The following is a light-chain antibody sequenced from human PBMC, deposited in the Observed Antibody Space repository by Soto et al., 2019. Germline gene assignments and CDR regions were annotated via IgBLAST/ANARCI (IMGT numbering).Light chain of an antibody. CDR1: SSDVGGYKY. J-gene: IGLJ2*01. Sequence: QSVLTQPPSASGSPGQSVTISCTGTSSDVGGYKYVSWYQQHPGKAPKLMIYEVTKRPSGVPDRFSGSKSGNTASLTVSGLQAEDEADYYCSSYGGYNNFLLGGGTKVTVL. CDR3: SSYGGYNNFL. V-gene: IGLV2-8*01. CDR2: EVT.